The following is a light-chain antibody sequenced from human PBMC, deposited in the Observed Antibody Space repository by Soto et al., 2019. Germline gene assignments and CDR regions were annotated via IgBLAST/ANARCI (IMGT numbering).Light chain of an antibody. V-gene: IGKV3-20*01. Sequence: EIVLTQSPGTLSLSPGERATLFCRASQSVSSSYLAWYQQKPGQAPRLLISGASDRATGIPDRFSGSGSGTDFTLTISRLEPEDFAVYSCQQYGSSPLTFGQGTNVEIK. CDR2: GAS. CDR1: QSVSSSY. J-gene: IGKJ1*01. CDR3: QQYGSSPLT.